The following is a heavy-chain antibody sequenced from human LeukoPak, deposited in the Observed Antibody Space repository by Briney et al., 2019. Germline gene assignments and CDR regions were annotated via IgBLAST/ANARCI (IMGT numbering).Heavy chain of an antibody. D-gene: IGHD6-13*01. CDR3: ARGRIAAAGTVFDY. J-gene: IGHJ4*02. Sequence: SETLSLTCAVYGGSFSGYYWSWIRQPPGKGLEWIGEINHSGSTNYNPSLKSRDTISVDTSKNQFSLKLSSVTAADTAVYYCARGRIAAAGTVFDYWGQGTLVTVSS. V-gene: IGHV4-34*01. CDR2: INHSGST. CDR1: GGSFSGYY.